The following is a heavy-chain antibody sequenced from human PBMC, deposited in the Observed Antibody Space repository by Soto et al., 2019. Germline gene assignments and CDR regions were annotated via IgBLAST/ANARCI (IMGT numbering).Heavy chain of an antibody. V-gene: IGHV3-9*01. D-gene: IGHD2-15*01. Sequence: SLRLSCAASGFTFDDYAMHWVRQAPGKGLEWVSGISWNSGSIGYADSVKGRFTISRDNAKNSLYLQMNSLRAEDTALYYCAKTRRVVVAWTDAFDIWGQGTMVTVSS. J-gene: IGHJ3*02. CDR3: AKTRRVVVAWTDAFDI. CDR2: ISWNSGSI. CDR1: GFTFDDYA.